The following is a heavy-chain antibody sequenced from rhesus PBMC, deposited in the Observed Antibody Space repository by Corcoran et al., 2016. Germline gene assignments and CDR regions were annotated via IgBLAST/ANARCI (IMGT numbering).Heavy chain of an antibody. Sequence: QVQLQESGPGLVKPSETLSLTCAVSGGSISGYYWNWIRQPPGKGLEGIGYIGGSRGTTSHNPSLKGRVTISTNTPKNRFALKVSSVTAADPAVYYGAGDLIAHPWDYWGRGVLVTVSS. D-gene: IGHD5-42*01. CDR2: IGGSRGTT. CDR3: AGDLIAHPWDY. V-gene: IGHV4S5*01. J-gene: IGHJ4*01. CDR1: GGSISGYY.